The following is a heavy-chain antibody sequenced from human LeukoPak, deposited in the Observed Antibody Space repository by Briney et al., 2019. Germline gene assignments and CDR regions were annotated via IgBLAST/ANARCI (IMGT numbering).Heavy chain of an antibody. CDR1: GGSFSGYY. V-gene: IGHV4-4*07. CDR2: IYTSGST. Sequence: SETLSLTCAVYGGSFSGYYWSWIRQPAGKGLEWIGRIYTSGSTNYNPSLKSRVTISVDTSKNQFSLKLSSVTAADTAVYYCARDPSRDGYNSLRLSAFDIWGQGTMVTVSS. D-gene: IGHD5-24*01. CDR3: ARDPSRDGYNSLRLSAFDI. J-gene: IGHJ3*02.